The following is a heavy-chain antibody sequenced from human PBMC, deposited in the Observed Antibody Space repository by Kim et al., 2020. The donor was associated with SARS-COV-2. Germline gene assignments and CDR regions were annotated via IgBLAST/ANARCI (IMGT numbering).Heavy chain of an antibody. CDR3: ARSGGPYGDYVEAFDI. V-gene: IGHV3-7*01. CDR1: GFTFSSYW. J-gene: IGHJ3*02. CDR2: IKQDGSEK. D-gene: IGHD4-17*01. Sequence: GGSLRLSCAASGFTFSSYWMSWVRQAPGKGLEWVSNIKQDGSEKYYVDSVKGRFTISRDNAKNSLYLQMNSLRAEDTAVYYLARSGGPYGDYVEAFDIWGQGTMVTVSS.